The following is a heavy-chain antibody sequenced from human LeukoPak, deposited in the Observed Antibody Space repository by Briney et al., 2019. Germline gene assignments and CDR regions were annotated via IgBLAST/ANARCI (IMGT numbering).Heavy chain of an antibody. V-gene: IGHV4-39*07. J-gene: IGHJ4*02. CDR3: ARGRAYSSSWFPFDY. CDR2: IYYSGST. Sequence: SETLSLTCTVSGGSISSSSYYWGWIRQPPGKGLEWIGSIYYSGSTYYNPSLKSRVTISVDTSKNQFSLKLSSVTAADTAVYYCARGRAYSSSWFPFDYWGQGTLVTVSS. CDR1: GGSISSSSYY. D-gene: IGHD6-13*01.